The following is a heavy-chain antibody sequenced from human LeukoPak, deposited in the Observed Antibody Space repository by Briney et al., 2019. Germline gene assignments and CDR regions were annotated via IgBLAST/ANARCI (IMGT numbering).Heavy chain of an antibody. CDR3: ARSVEQYYDHIS. CDR1: GVSISSGSYY. CDR2: IYTSGST. D-gene: IGHD3-22*01. Sequence: SETLCLTCTVSGVSISSGSYYWGWIRQPAGKGLEWIGRIYTSGSTNYNPSLKSRVTISLDTSKNQFSLRLSSVTAADTAVYYCARSVEQYYDHISWGQGTLVTVSS. V-gene: IGHV4-61*02. J-gene: IGHJ5*02.